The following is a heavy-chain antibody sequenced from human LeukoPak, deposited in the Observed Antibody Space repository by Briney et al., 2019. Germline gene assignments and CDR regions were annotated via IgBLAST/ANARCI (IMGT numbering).Heavy chain of an antibody. CDR1: GYTFISYG. Sequence: SVKVSCKASGYTFISYGISWVRQAPGQGLEWMGWISAYNGNTNYAQKLQGRVTMTTDTSTSTAYMELRSLRSDDTAVYYCARGTNPRGADRSSWTNWFDPWGQGTLVTVSS. J-gene: IGHJ5*02. CDR3: ARGTNPRGADRSSWTNWFDP. CDR2: ISAYNGNT. V-gene: IGHV1-18*01. D-gene: IGHD6-13*01.